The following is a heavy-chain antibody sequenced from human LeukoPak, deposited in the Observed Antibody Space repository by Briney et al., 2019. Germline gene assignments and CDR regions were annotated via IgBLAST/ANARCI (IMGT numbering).Heavy chain of an antibody. V-gene: IGHV3-48*03. CDR2: IPSSGSTI. CDR1: GFTFSTYE. J-gene: IGHJ4*02. CDR3: AKDSDYIDY. Sequence: GGSLRLSCAASGFTFSTYEMNWVRQAPGKGLEWISYIPSSGSTIYYVDSVKGRFTISRDNAKNSLYLQMNSLRAEDTAVYYCAKDSDYIDYWGQGTLVTVSS.